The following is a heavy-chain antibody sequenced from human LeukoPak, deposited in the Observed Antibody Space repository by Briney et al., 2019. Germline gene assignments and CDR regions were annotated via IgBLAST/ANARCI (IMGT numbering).Heavy chain of an antibody. CDR1: GGTFSSYA. CDR3: ARDLSQPPYYHGMDV. CDR2: IIPIFGTA. V-gene: IGHV1-69*13. Sequence: ASVTVSCTASGGTFSSYAISWVRQAPGQGLEWMGGIIPIFGTANYAQKFQGRVTITADESTSTAYMELSSLRSEDTAVYYCARDLSQPPYYHGMDVWGQGTTVTVSS. J-gene: IGHJ6*02. D-gene: IGHD2-2*01.